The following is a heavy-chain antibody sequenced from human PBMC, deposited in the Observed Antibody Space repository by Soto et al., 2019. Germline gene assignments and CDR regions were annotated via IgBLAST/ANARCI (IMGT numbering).Heavy chain of an antibody. CDR2: IYYSGST. CDR1: GGSIRNYY. J-gene: IGHJ4*02. V-gene: IGHV4-59*01. CDR3: AREGGYYRFDY. Sequence: PSETLSLTCTVSGGSIRNYYWSWIRQSPGKGLEWIGYIYYSGSTNYNPSLKSRVTISVDTSKNQFSLKLTSVTAADTALYYCAREGGYYRFDYWGQGILVTVSS. D-gene: IGHD3-22*01.